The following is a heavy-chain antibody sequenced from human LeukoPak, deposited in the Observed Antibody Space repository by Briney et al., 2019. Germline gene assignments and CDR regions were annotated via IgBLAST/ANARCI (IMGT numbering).Heavy chain of an antibody. Sequence: PSETLSLTCTVSGGSISSSSYYWGWIRQPPGKGLEWIGSICYSGSTYYNPSLKSRVTISVDTSKNQFSLKLSSVTAADTAVYYCASTGYYDFWSGYLVFDYWGQGTLVTVSS. J-gene: IGHJ4*02. CDR2: ICYSGST. CDR3: ASTGYYDFWSGYLVFDY. V-gene: IGHV4-39*01. CDR1: GGSISSSSYY. D-gene: IGHD3-3*01.